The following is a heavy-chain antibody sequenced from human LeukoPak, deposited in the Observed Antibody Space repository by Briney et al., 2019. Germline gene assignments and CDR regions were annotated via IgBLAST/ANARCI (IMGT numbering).Heavy chain of an antibody. D-gene: IGHD1-7*01. CDR3: ARAVDWNYADAFDI. CDR1: GYTFTGYY. V-gene: IGHV1-2*06. CDR2: INPNSGGT. Sequence: GASVKVSCKXSGYTFTGYYMHWVRQAPGQGLEWMGRINPNSGGTNYAQKFQGRVTMTRDTSISTAYMELSRLRSDDTAVYYCARAVDWNYADAFDIWGQGTMVTVSS. J-gene: IGHJ3*02.